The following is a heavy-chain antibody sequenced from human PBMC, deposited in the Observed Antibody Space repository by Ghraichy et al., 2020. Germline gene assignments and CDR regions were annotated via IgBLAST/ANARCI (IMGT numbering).Heavy chain of an antibody. Sequence: LSLTCAASGFTFSSYAMSWVRQAPGKGLEWVSAISGSGGSTYYADSVKGRFTISRDNSKNTLYLQMNSLRAEDTAVYYCAKKYWNYPDYWGQGTLVTVSS. J-gene: IGHJ4*02. CDR2: ISGSGGST. D-gene: IGHD1-7*01. CDR1: GFTFSSYA. V-gene: IGHV3-23*01. CDR3: AKKYWNYPDY.